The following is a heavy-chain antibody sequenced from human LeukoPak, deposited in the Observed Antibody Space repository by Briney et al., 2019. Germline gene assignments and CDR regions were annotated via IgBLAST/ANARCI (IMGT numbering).Heavy chain of an antibody. V-gene: IGHV3-23*01. CDR2: ISGSGGST. J-gene: IGHJ4*02. Sequence: AGGSLRLSCAASGFTFSSYAMSWVRQAPGEGLEWVSAISGSGGSTYYADSVKGRFTISRDNSKNTLYLQMNSLRAEDTAVYYCAKVLSSSWYTSGYWGQRTLVTVSS. CDR3: AKVLSSSWYTSGY. CDR1: GFTFSSYA. D-gene: IGHD6-13*01.